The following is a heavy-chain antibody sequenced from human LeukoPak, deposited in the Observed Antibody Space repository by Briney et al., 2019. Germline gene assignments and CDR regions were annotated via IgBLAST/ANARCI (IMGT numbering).Heavy chain of an antibody. J-gene: IGHJ4*02. CDR1: GYTFTSYY. D-gene: IGHD6-19*01. CDR3: ARILGSYSSGWYMGY. Sequence: GASVKVSCKASGYTFTSYYMHWVRQAPGQGLEWMGIINPSGGSTSYAQKFQGRVTMTRDTSTSTVYMELSSLRSEDTAVYYCARILGSYSSGWYMGYWGQGTLVTVSS. V-gene: IGHV1-46*01. CDR2: INPSGGST.